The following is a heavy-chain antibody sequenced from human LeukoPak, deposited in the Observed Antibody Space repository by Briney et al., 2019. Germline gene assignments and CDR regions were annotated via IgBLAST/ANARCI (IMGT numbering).Heavy chain of an antibody. CDR2: FHTAGDT. CDR3: ARGSCSSSSCYERLNGLDV. Sequence: GGSLRLSCAASGFTFSNYDMHWVRQATGKGLEWVSAFHTAGDTHYSGSVKGRFATSRENAKNSFYLQMTNLRAGDTAVYYCARGSCSSSSCYERLNGLDVWGQGTPVTVSS. D-gene: IGHD2-2*01. J-gene: IGHJ6*02. V-gene: IGHV3-13*01. CDR1: GFTFSNYD.